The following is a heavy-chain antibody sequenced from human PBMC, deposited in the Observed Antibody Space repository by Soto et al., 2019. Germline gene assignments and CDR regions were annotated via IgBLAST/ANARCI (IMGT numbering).Heavy chain of an antibody. CDR3: ARDVFVTKRPYYFYGMDV. CDR1: GYTFTGYY. Sequence: QVQLVQSGAEVQKPGASVKVSCKASGYTFTGYYMHWVRQAPGQVLAWMGWINPNSGGTNYAQKFQGWVTMTRDTSISTGYMELSRLRSDDTAVYYFARDVFVTKRPYYFYGMDVWGQGTTVTVSS. V-gene: IGHV1-2*04. D-gene: IGHD3-16*02. CDR2: INPNSGGT. J-gene: IGHJ6*02.